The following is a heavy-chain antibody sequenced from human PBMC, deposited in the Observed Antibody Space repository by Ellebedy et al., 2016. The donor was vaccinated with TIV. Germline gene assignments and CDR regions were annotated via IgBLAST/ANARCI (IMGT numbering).Heavy chain of an antibody. CDR3: ARSSAMITRRYYDF. CDR1: GGSLSGFY. Sequence: GSLRLSCAVSGGSLSGFYWTWIRQSPGKGLEWIGESGQTGSTNYNPSLESRVTTSFDTSKNHFFLNLTSVTAADTATYFCARSSAMITRRYYDFWGQGSLVTVSS. D-gene: IGHD3/OR15-3a*01. J-gene: IGHJ4*02. CDR2: SGQTGST. V-gene: IGHV4-34*01.